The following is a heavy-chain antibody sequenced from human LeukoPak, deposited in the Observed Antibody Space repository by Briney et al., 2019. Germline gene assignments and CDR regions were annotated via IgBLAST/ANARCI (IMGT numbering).Heavy chain of an antibody. CDR3: ARGKFGEVTFDY. V-gene: IGHV1-18*01. Sequence: ASVKVSCKASGYTFTSYGISWVRQAPGQGLEWMGWINTYNGNTNYAQNLQGRVTMTTDTSTSTAYMELTSLRPDDTAVYYCARGKFGEVTFDYWGQGALVTVSS. J-gene: IGHJ4*02. D-gene: IGHD3-10*01. CDR1: GYTFTSYG. CDR2: INTYNGNT.